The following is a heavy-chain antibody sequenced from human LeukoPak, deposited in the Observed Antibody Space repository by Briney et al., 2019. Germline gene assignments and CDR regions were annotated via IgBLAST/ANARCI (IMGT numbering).Heavy chain of an antibody. CDR3: ARERSYYGSGSYYYYYGMDV. D-gene: IGHD3-10*01. J-gene: IGHJ6*04. V-gene: IGHV1-69*06. CDR2: IIPIFGTA. CDR1: GGTFSSYA. Sequence: SVKVSCKASGGTFSSYAISWVRQAPGQGLEWMGGIIPIFGTANYAQKFRGRVTITADKSTSTAYMELSSLRSEDTAVYYCARERSYYGSGSYYYYYGMDVWGKGTTVTVSS.